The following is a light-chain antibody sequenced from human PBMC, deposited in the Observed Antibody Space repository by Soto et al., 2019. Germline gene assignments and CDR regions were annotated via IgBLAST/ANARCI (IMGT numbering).Light chain of an antibody. J-gene: IGKJ1*01. CDR1: QAVNGW. CDR2: VAS. Sequence: DVGVTQSPSTLPSFPGDTVTLTCRASQAVNGWLAWYQHKPGEAPRLLIYVASDWAGGIPARFSGSGSETNFTLTIGSLQPDDFATYYCHQHETFPRTFGQGTKVAIK. V-gene: IGKV1-5*01. CDR3: HQHETFPRT.